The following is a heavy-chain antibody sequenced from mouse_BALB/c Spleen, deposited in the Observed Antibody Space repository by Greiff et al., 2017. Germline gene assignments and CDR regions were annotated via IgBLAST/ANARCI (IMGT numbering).Heavy chain of an antibody. J-gene: IGHJ4*01. CDR3: ARGGTTEPYAMDY. D-gene: IGHD1-1*01. CDR1: GFTFSSYA. CDR2: ISSGGST. V-gene: IGHV5-6-5*01. Sequence: EVNVVESGGGLVKPGGSLKLSCAASGFTFSSYAMSWVRQTPEKRLEWVASISSGGSTYYPDSVKGRFTISRDNARNILYLQMSSLRSEDTAMYYCARGGTTEPYAMDYWGQGTSVTVSS.